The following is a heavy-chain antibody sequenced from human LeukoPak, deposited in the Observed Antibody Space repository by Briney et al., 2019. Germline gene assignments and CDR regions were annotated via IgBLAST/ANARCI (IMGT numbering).Heavy chain of an antibody. CDR2: IYYSGCT. CDR1: GGSISSYY. Sequence: SETLSLTCTVSGGSISSYYWSWIRQPPGKGLEWIGYIYYSGCTNYNPSLKSRVTMSVDTSRNQVSLKLSSVTAADTAVYYCARGGYTSSWPLGYWGQGTLVTVSS. J-gene: IGHJ4*02. CDR3: ARGGYTSSWPLGY. D-gene: IGHD6-13*01. V-gene: IGHV4-59*01.